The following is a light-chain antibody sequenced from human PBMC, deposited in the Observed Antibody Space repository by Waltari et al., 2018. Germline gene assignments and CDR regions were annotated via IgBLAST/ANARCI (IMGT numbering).Light chain of an antibody. V-gene: IGKV1-39*01. Sequence: DIQMTQSPSSLSAPVGDTVTIVCRASQSISIYLNWYQQKPGKPPKLLIFSASSLQSGLPSRFSGSGSGTEFTLTITSLQPEDFATYFCQQSNIMGTFGPGTTVDIK. CDR2: SAS. CDR3: QQSNIMGT. J-gene: IGKJ3*01. CDR1: QSISIY.